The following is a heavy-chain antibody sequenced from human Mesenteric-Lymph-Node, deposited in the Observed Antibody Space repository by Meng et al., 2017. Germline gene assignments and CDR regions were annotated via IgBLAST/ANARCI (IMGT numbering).Heavy chain of an antibody. J-gene: IGHJ4*02. CDR1: GFTFSSYT. CDR2: ISSSSNYI. D-gene: IGHD5-18*01. CDR3: ARDTPGLLFDY. Sequence: EVQLVESGGGLVKPGGSLRLSCAASGFTFSSYTMNWVRRAPGKGLEWVSSISSSSNYIYSADSVKGRFTISRDNAKNSLYLQMNSLRVEDTAVYYCARDTPGLLFDYWGQGTLVTVSS. V-gene: IGHV3-21*01.